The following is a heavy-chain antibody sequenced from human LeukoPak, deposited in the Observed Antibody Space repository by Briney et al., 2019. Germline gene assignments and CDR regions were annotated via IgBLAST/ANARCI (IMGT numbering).Heavy chain of an antibody. J-gene: IGHJ5*02. CDR1: GFTFSSYE. CDR3: ARAYWKWFDP. Sequence: GGSLRLSCAASGFTFSSYEMNWVRQAPGKWLEWVSYISSSGSTIYYADSVKGRFTISRDNAKNSLYLQMNSLRAEDTAVYYCARAYWKWFDPWGQGTLVTVSS. V-gene: IGHV3-48*03. CDR2: ISSSGSTI. D-gene: IGHD1-1*01.